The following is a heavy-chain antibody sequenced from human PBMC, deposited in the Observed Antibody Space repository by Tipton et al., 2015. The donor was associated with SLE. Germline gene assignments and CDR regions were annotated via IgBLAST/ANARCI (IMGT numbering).Heavy chain of an antibody. D-gene: IGHD3-3*01. CDR1: GSSISSGYY. CDR2: IYYNGNT. Sequence: TLSLTCVVSGSSISSGYYWGWVRQPPGKGLEWIGAIYYNGNTYYNPSLKSRVTISVDTSKSQFSLKLGSVTAADTAVYYCARGITIFGVVIRDYYYYMDVWGKGTTVTVSS. CDR3: ARGITIFGVVIRDYYYYMDV. V-gene: IGHV4-38-2*01. J-gene: IGHJ6*03.